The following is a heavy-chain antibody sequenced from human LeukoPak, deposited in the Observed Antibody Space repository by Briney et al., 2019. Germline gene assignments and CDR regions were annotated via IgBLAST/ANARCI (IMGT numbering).Heavy chain of an antibody. J-gene: IGHJ4*02. Sequence: GGSLRLSCAASGFTFSNAWMSWVRQAPGKGLEWVGRIKTKTDGETTDYASPVKGRFTISRDDSKNTLYLQMNSLKTEDTAAYFCTPSIVGATTFDYWGQGTLVTVSS. CDR3: TPSIVGATTFDY. CDR1: GFTFSNAW. D-gene: IGHD1-26*01. CDR2: IKTKTDGETT. V-gene: IGHV3-15*01.